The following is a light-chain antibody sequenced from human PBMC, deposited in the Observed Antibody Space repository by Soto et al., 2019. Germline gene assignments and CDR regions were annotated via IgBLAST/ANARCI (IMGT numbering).Light chain of an antibody. CDR3: QHFGRSRGT. Sequence: EIVWTQSPGTLSFSPGERATLSCRASQSVDSSYLAWYHQRPGQAPRLLIYGASSRATGIPDRFSGSGSGKDFTLTISRLEPEDFPVHYCQHFGRSRGTSGQGIKVDIX. CDR2: GAS. J-gene: IGKJ1*01. V-gene: IGKV3-20*01. CDR1: QSVDSSY.